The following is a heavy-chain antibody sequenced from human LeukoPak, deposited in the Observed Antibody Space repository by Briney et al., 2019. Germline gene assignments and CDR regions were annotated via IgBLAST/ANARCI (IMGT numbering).Heavy chain of an antibody. Sequence: PGRSLRLSCAASGFTFSSYGMHWVRQAPGKGLEWVAVIWYDGSNKYYADSVKGRFTISRDNAKNSLYLQMNSLRAEDTAVYYCARVRYYDSSGPFDYWGQGTLVTVSS. CDR1: GFTFSSYG. V-gene: IGHV3-33*01. CDR3: ARVRYYDSSGPFDY. CDR2: IWYDGSNK. D-gene: IGHD3-22*01. J-gene: IGHJ4*02.